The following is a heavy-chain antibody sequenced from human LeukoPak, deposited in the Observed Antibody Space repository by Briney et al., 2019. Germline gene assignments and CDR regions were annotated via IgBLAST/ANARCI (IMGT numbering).Heavy chain of an antibody. CDR1: GYTFTDSY. CDR3: ARRPSRLLTYYDVLTFDY. Sequence: EASVKVSCKASGYTFTDSYMHWVRQAPGEGLEWMGWINPNSGGTNYAQKFQGKVTMTRDTSISTAYMELSRLSSDDTAVYYCARRPSRLLTYYDVLTFDYWGQGTLVTVSS. CDR2: INPNSGGT. V-gene: IGHV1-2*02. J-gene: IGHJ4*02. D-gene: IGHD3-9*01.